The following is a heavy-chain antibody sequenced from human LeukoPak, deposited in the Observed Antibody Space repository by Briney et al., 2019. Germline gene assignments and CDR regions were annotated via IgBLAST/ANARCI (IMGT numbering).Heavy chain of an antibody. CDR2: IYHSGST. J-gene: IGHJ3*02. Sequence: SETLSLTCTVSGYSISSGYYWGWIRQPPGKGLEWSGSIYHSGSTYYNPSLKSRVTISVDTSKNQFSLKLSSVTAADTAVYYCARCTYYDFWSGYWGAFDIWGQGTMVTVSS. CDR3: ARCTYYDFWSGYWGAFDI. D-gene: IGHD3-3*01. V-gene: IGHV4-38-2*02. CDR1: GYSISSGYY.